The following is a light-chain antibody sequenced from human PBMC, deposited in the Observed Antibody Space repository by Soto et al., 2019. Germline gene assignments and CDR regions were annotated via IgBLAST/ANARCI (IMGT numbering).Light chain of an antibody. CDR3: QQRTNWPIT. Sequence: EIMLTQSPGTLSLSPGERVILSCRASQSVNNGFLAWYQQKPGQAPRLLIYDASNRATGIPARFNASGSGTDFTLTISDLEPEDVAVYYCQQRTNWPITFGQGTRLEI. J-gene: IGKJ5*01. CDR2: DAS. CDR1: QSVNNGF. V-gene: IGKV3-11*01.